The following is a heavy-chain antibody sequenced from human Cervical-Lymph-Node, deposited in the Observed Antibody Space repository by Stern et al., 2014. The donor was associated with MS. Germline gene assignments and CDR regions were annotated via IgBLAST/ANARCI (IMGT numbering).Heavy chain of an antibody. V-gene: IGHV1-3*01. Sequence: VQLVESGAEVKEPGASVKVSCKASGFTFTNYAMHWVRQAPGQRLEWMGWINPANGNTKYSQNFQGRVTITRDSSATTAYMELRSLTFEDTAMYFCARTSSWCFDRWGQGTLVTVSS. CDR2: INPANGNT. CDR3: ARTSSWCFDR. D-gene: IGHD6-13*01. CDR1: GFTFTNYA. J-gene: IGHJ4*02.